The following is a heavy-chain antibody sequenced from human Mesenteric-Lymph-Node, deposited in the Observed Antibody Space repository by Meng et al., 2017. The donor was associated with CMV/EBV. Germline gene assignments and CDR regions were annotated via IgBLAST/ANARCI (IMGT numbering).Heavy chain of an antibody. V-gene: IGHV1-69*05. CDR1: GYTFTGYY. J-gene: IGHJ4*02. CDR3: ANARRRSGWYSYYFDY. Sequence: SVKVSCKASGYTFTGYYMHWVRQAPGQGLEWMGGIIPIFGTANYAQKFQGRVTITTDESTSTAYMELSSLRSEDTAVYYCANARRRSGWYSYYFDYWGQGTLVTVSS. D-gene: IGHD6-19*01. CDR2: IIPIFGTA.